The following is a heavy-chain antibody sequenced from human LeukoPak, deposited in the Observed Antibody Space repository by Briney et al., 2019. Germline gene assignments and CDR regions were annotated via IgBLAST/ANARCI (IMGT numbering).Heavy chain of an antibody. CDR3: ARGGGGGYDYQDWFDP. Sequence: ASVKVSCKASGYTFTSYGISWERQAPGQGLEWMGWISAYNGNTNYAQKLQGRVTMTTDTSTSTAYMELRSLRSDDTAVYYCARGGGGGYDYQDWFDPWGQGTLVTVSS. J-gene: IGHJ5*02. D-gene: IGHD5-12*01. CDR2: ISAYNGNT. CDR1: GYTFTSYG. V-gene: IGHV1-18*01.